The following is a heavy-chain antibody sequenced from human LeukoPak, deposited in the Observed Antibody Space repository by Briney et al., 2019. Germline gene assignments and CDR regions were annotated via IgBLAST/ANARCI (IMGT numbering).Heavy chain of an antibody. J-gene: IGHJ4*02. CDR3: AKGDGSGWVRRCFDY. V-gene: IGHV3-30*18. D-gene: IGHD6-19*01. CDR2: ISYDGTDK. CDR1: GFTFSSYG. Sequence: QPGRSLRLSCAASGFTFSSYGMHWVRQAPGKGLEWVAAISYDGTDKYHAGSVKGRFTISRDNSKNTLYLQMNSLRAEDTAVYYCAKGDGSGWVRRCFDYWGQGTLVTVSS.